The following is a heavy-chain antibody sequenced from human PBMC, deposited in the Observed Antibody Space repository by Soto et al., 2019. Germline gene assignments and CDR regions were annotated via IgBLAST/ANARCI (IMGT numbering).Heavy chain of an antibody. D-gene: IGHD3-22*01. CDR1: GFTFSGYY. J-gene: IGHJ3*02. CDR3: ARSTYYYDSSGYGDDAFDI. Sequence: PGGSLRLSCAASGFTFSGYYMSWIRQAPGKGLEWVSYISSSSSYTNYADSVKGRFTISRDNAKNSLYLQMNSLRAEDTAVYYCARSTYYYDSSGYGDDAFDIWGQGTMVTVSS. CDR2: ISSSSSYT. V-gene: IGHV3-11*03.